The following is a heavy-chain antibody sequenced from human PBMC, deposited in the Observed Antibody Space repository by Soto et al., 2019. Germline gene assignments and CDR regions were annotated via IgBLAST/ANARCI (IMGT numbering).Heavy chain of an antibody. CDR2: ILPDETG. CDR1: GFTFSTYA. D-gene: IGHD2-15*01. V-gene: IGHV3-23*01. J-gene: IGHJ4*02. CDR3: AKDRLPTSGQGFYFDS. Sequence: GGSLRLSCATSGFTFSTYAMTWVRQVPGRGLQWVSTILPDETGFYTVSVKGRFTISRDNYRGIVYLQMNDLWVEDAAIYYCAKDRLPTSGQGFYFDSWGQGSLVTVSS.